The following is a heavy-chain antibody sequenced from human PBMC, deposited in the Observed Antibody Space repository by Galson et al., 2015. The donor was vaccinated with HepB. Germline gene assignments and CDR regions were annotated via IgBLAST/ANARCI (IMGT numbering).Heavy chain of an antibody. CDR2: INSDGSST. D-gene: IGHD2-15*01. CDR3: ARGIVATGAGGY. V-gene: IGHV3-74*01. Sequence: SLRLSCAASGFTFSSYWMHWVRQAPGKGLVWVSRINSDGSSTSYADSVKCRFTISRDNAKNTLYLQMNSLRAEDTAVYYCARGIVATGAGGYWGQGTLVTVSS. J-gene: IGHJ4*02. CDR1: GFTFSSYW.